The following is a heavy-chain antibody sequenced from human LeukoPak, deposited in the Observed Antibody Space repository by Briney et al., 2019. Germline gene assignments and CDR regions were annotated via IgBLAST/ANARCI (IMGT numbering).Heavy chain of an antibody. CDR3: ARGIVRGVSAPDI. J-gene: IGHJ3*02. D-gene: IGHD3-10*01. V-gene: IGHV4-4*07. CDR1: GGSISIYG. CDR2: IDTSGNT. Sequence: SETLSLTCTLSGGSISIYGWSWIRQPAGKGLEWMGRIDTSGNTNYNPSLNGRVTISVDTSTTQFYLNLRSVTAADTAIYYCARGIVRGVSAPDIWGQGTMVTVSS.